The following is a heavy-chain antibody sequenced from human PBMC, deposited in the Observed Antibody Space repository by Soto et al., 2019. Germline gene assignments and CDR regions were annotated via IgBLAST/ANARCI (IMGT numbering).Heavy chain of an antibody. V-gene: IGHV3-30-3*01. CDR3: AGVATKYTSSFYYFDY. CDR1: GFTFSNYA. J-gene: IGHJ4*02. CDR2: ILYDGSNK. Sequence: GGSLRLSCAASGFTFSNYAMHWVRQAPGKGLEWVALILYDGSNKDCEDSVKSRFTISRDNSKNTLYLQMNSLGAEDTAVYYCAGVATKYTSSFYYFDYWGQGTLVTVSS. D-gene: IGHD6-6*01.